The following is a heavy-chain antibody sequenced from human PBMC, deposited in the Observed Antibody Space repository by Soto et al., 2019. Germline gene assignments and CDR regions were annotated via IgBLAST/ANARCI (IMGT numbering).Heavy chain of an antibody. Sequence: PSETLSLTCTVSGDSISSGSYWGWIRQPPGEGPEWIASIYHGGTTFYHPSLKSRISISVDTSKNQFSLRLTSVTAADTATYYCARVDVMVVAGSTFDYWGPGTLVTVS. CDR3: ARVDVMVVAGSTFDY. CDR1: GDSISSGSY. D-gene: IGHD6-19*01. CDR2: IYHGGTT. J-gene: IGHJ4*01. V-gene: IGHV4-38-2*02.